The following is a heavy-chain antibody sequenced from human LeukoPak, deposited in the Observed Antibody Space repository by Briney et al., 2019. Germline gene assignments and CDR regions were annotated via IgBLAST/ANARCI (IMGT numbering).Heavy chain of an antibody. CDR3: ASDRDGGFAFDI. Sequence: GGSLRVSCAASGFSFSNYVMHWVRQAPGKGLEYVSAIMPNGETRGYANSMKGRFTISRDNSKNTLYLQMGSLRAEDMAIYYCASDRDGGFAFDIWGQGTLVTVSS. CDR1: GFSFSNYV. D-gene: IGHD2-15*01. CDR2: IMPNGETR. V-gene: IGHV3-64*01. J-gene: IGHJ3*02.